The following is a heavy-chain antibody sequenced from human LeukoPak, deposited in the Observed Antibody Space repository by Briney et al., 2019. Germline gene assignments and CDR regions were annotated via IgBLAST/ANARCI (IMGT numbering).Heavy chain of an antibody. D-gene: IGHD2-21*02. CDR3: ARVGYCGGDCYFWGNAFDI. CDR1: GYTFTGYY. Sequence: ASVKVSCKASGYTFTGYYMHWVRQAPGQGLEWMGWVNPNSGGTNYAQNFQGRVTMTRDTSISTAYMELSSLRSDDTAVYYCARVGYCGGDCYFWGNAFDIWGQGTMVTVSS. V-gene: IGHV1-2*02. J-gene: IGHJ3*02. CDR2: VNPNSGGT.